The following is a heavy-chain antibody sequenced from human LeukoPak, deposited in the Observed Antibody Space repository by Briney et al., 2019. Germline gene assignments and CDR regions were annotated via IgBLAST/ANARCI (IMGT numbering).Heavy chain of an antibody. Sequence: SVKVSCKASGGTFISYAISWVRQAPGQGLEWMGGIIPIFGTANYAQKFQGRVTITADESTSTAYMELSSLRSEDTAVYYCARGGIVVVPAAPPDPFDYWGQGTLVTVSS. CDR3: ARGGIVVVPAAPPDPFDY. CDR1: GGTFISYA. V-gene: IGHV1-69*13. CDR2: IIPIFGTA. D-gene: IGHD2-2*01. J-gene: IGHJ4*02.